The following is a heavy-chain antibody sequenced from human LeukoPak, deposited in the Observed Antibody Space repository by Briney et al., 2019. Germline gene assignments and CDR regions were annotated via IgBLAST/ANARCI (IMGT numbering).Heavy chain of an antibody. Sequence: ASVKVSCKASGFTFINYYMHWVRQAPGQGLEWLGWISGYNGNTNYAQKVQGRVTMTTDTSTRTAFMVLRSLRSDDTAVYYCARDNSATSDCSSSSCYHFDYWGQGTLVTVSS. CDR1: GFTFINYY. D-gene: IGHD2-15*01. J-gene: IGHJ4*02. CDR3: ARDNSATSDCSSSSCYHFDY. V-gene: IGHV1-18*04. CDR2: ISGYNGNT.